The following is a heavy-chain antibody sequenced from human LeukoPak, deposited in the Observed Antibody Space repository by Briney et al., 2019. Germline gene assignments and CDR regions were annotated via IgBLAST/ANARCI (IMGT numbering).Heavy chain of an antibody. J-gene: IGHJ5*02. CDR1: GYTFTSYD. CDR2: IIPIFGTA. D-gene: IGHD5/OR15-5a*01. Sequence: SVKVSCKASGYTFTSYDINWVRQATGQGLEWMGGIIPIFGTANYAQKFQGRVTITTDESTSTAYMELSSLRSEDTAVYYCARYLRFPGYNWFDPWGQGTLVTVSS. CDR3: ARYLRFPGYNWFDP. V-gene: IGHV1-69*05.